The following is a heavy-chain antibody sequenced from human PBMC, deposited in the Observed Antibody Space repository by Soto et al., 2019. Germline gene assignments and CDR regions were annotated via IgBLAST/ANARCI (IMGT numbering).Heavy chain of an antibody. J-gene: IGHJ6*02. V-gene: IGHV1-69*01. Sequence: QVQLVQSGAEVKKPGSSVKVSCKASGGTFSSYAISWVRQAPGQGLEWMGGIIPIFGTANYAQKFQGRVTITADASTSTAYMELSSLRSEDTAVYYCARAPLGYCSGGSCYGMDVWGQGTTVTVSS. CDR3: ARAPLGYCSGGSCYGMDV. CDR2: IIPIFGTA. CDR1: GGTFSSYA. D-gene: IGHD2-15*01.